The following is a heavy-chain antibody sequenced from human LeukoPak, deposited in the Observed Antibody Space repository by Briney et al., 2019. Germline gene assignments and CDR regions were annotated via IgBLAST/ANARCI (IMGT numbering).Heavy chain of an antibody. J-gene: IGHJ6*03. CDR2: IIPIFGTA. CDR1: GGTFSSYA. Sequence: ASVKVSCKASGGTFSSYAISWVRQAPGQGLEWMGGIIPIFGTANYAQKFQGRVTITADESTSIAYMELSSLRSEDTAVYYCARVNRGYYYYYMDVWGKGTTVTISS. CDR3: ARVNRGYYYYYMDV. V-gene: IGHV1-69*13. D-gene: IGHD7-27*01.